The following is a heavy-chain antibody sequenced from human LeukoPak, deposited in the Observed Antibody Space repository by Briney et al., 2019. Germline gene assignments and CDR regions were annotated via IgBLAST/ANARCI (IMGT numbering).Heavy chain of an antibody. V-gene: IGHV1-2*06. D-gene: IGHD5-24*01. CDR2: LNPNTGHA. J-gene: IGHJ4*02. CDR1: AYDFTGYH. Sequence: VASVKVSCKVVAYDFTGYHIHWVRLAPGQGPEWMGRLNPNTGHAVYAFKFQGRVTITRDTSSSTAYMEVTRLTSDDTALYYCAKDRDGADRIILWGQGTLVTVSS. CDR3: AKDRDGADRIIL.